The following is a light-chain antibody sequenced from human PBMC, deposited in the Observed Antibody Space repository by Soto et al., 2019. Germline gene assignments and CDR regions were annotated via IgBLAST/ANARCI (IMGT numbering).Light chain of an antibody. V-gene: IGLV2-14*01. Sequence: QSVLAQPSSVSGSPGQSITISCAVTRSDIVASNSVSWYQHLPGRSPTLIIYEATNRPSGVSERFSGSKAGDTASLTISGLQADDESEYFCISYKTDDTFVFGGGTKVTVI. CDR3: ISYKTDDTFV. CDR2: EAT. CDR1: RSDIVASNS. J-gene: IGLJ1*01.